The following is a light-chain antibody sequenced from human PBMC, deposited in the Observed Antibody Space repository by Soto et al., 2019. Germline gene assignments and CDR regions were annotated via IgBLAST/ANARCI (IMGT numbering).Light chain of an antibody. J-gene: IGLJ2*01. CDR1: QLGDKY. V-gene: IGLV3-1*01. CDR3: QAWDSSTVV. CDR2: QDS. Sequence: SYELTQPPSVSVSPGQTASITCSGDQLGDKYACWYQQKPGQSPVLVIHQDSKRPSGIPERFSGSNSGNTATLTISGTQAMDEADYYCQAWDSSTVVFGGGTKLTVL.